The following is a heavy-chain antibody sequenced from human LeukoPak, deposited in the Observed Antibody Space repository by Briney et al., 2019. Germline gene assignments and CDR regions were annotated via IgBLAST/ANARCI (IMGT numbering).Heavy chain of an antibody. J-gene: IGHJ3*02. CDR1: GGTFSSYA. V-gene: IGHV1-8*02. D-gene: IGHD3-22*01. CDR3: ARAYYDSSGLRAYAFDI. Sequence: ASVKVSCKASGGTFSSYAINWVRQATGQGLEWMGWMNPNSGNTGYAQKFQGRVTMTRNTSISTAYMELSSLRSEDTAVYYCARAYYDSSGLRAYAFDIWGQGTMVTVSS. CDR2: MNPNSGNT.